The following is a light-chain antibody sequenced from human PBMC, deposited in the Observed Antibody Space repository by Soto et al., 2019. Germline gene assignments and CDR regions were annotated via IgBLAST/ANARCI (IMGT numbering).Light chain of an antibody. V-gene: IGLV2-14*01. CDR1: SSDVGTYNY. J-gene: IGLJ3*02. Sequence: QSVLAQPASVSGSPGQSITISCTGTSSDVGTYNYVSWYQHRPGKAPKLMIYEVSYRPSGVSNRFSGSKSGNTASLTISGLQAEDEADYYCGSYRSSNTLVVFGGGTQLTVL. CDR2: EVS. CDR3: GSYRSSNTLVV.